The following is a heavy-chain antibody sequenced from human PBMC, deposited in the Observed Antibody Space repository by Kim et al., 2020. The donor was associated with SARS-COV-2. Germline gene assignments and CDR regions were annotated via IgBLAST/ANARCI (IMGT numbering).Heavy chain of an antibody. CDR1: GFTFSSYW. D-gene: IGHD5-12*01. CDR3: AREIQRWLRGGCYYFDY. Sequence: GGSLRLSCAASGFTFSSYWMSWVRQAPGKGLEWVANIKQDGSEKYYVDSVKGRFTISRDNAKNSLYLQMNSLRAEDTAVYYCAREIQRWLRGGCYYFDYWGQGTLVTVSS. V-gene: IGHV3-7*01. J-gene: IGHJ4*02. CDR2: IKQDGSEK.